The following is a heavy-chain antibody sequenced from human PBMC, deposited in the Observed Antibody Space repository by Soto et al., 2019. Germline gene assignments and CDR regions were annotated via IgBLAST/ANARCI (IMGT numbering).Heavy chain of an antibody. CDR2: INHSGST. CDR3: ARLAVVVPAANIAAAGTGDY. Sequence: SCILQKQGKGQEWIGYINHSGSTNYNPSLKSRVTISVDTSKNQFSLKLSSVTAADTAVYYCARLAVVVPAANIAAAGTGDYWGQGTLVTVSS. D-gene: IGHD2-2*01. J-gene: IGHJ4*02. V-gene: IGHV4-34*01.